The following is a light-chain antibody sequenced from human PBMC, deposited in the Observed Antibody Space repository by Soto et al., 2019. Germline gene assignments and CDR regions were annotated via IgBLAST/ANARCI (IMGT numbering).Light chain of an antibody. V-gene: IGKV3-20*01. CDR1: QSVSSTY. Sequence: EIVLTQSPGTLSLSPGERATLSCRASQSVSSTYLAWYQQKPGQAPRLLIYSTSTRATGVPDRFSGSGSGTDFTLTISRLEPEDLVVYYCQQYGSSLYTFGQGTKLEI. J-gene: IGKJ2*01. CDR3: QQYGSSLYT. CDR2: STS.